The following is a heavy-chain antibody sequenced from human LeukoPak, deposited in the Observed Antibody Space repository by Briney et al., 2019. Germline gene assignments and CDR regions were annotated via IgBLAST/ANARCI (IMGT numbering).Heavy chain of an antibody. V-gene: IGHV3-33*08. CDR1: GFTFSSYG. Sequence: PGGSLRLSCAASGFTFSSYGMHWVRQAPGKGLEWVAVIWYGGSNKNYADSVKGRFTISRDNSKNTLYLQMNSLRAEDTAVYYCARSPNPGMLWSDYWGQGTLVTVSS. J-gene: IGHJ4*02. CDR3: ARSPNPGMLWSDY. CDR2: IWYGGSNK. D-gene: IGHD5-18*01.